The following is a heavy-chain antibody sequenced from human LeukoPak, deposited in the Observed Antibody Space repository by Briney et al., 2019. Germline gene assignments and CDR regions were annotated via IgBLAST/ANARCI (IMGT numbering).Heavy chain of an antibody. CDR1: GGSISSSRYS. CDR2: IYYSGST. J-gene: IGHJ5*02. V-gene: IGHV4-39*01. Sequence: YPSETLSLTCTVSGGSISSSRYSWGWIRQPPGKGLEWIGSIYYSGSTYYNPSLKSRVTISVDTSKNQFSLKLSSVTAADTAVYYCARQDHSSSSFDPWGQGTLVTVSS. CDR3: ARQDHSSSSFDP. D-gene: IGHD6-13*01.